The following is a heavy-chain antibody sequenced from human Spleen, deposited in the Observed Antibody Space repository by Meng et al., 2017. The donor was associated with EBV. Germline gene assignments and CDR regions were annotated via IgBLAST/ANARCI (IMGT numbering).Heavy chain of an antibody. D-gene: IGHD3-10*01. Sequence: QVQLVQSGAEGKKPGSSVKVSCKTSGGTFRSDAISWVRQGPGQGLEWMGGLIPMSGAPHYAQKFQDRVTITADESTSTHYMDLSGLRSEDTAVYYCASESGRGFTPDYWGQGTLVTVSS. CDR1: GGTFRSDA. CDR3: ASESGRGFTPDY. J-gene: IGHJ4*02. V-gene: IGHV1-69*01. CDR2: LIPMSGAP.